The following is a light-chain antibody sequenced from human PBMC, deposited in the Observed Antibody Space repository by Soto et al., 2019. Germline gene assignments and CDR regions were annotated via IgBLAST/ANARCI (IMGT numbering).Light chain of an antibody. CDR2: GAS. CDR3: QQYGSSPPWK. V-gene: IGKV3-15*01. Sequence: EIVMTQSPATLSVSPGERATLSCRASQSVSSNLAWYQQKPGQAPRLLIYGASTRATGIPARFSGSGSGTELNINISRLEHEDFEVYYCQQYGSSPPWKFGQGTKVDIK. J-gene: IGKJ1*01. CDR1: QSVSSN.